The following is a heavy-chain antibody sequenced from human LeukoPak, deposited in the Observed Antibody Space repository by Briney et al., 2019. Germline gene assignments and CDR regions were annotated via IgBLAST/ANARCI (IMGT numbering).Heavy chain of an antibody. D-gene: IGHD3-9*01. V-gene: IGHV4-31*03. CDR1: GGSISSAGYY. J-gene: IGHJ6*03. CDR3: ARSIYTLDCYMDV. Sequence: PSETLSLTCSVSGGSISSAGYYWSWIRQHPGKGLEWIGYIYYSGSTDYNPSLKSRVTISVDTSKNQFSLKLSSVTAADTALYYCARSIYTLDCYMDVWGKGTSVTVS. CDR2: IYYSGST.